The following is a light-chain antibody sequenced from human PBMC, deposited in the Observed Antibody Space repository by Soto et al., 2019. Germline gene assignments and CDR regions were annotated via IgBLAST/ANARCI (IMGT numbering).Light chain of an antibody. CDR1: QSVPKNY. Sequence: EIVLTQSPGTLSLSPGEGATLSCRASQSVPKNYLGWYKQKTGQAPRLLIYDVSNRATDVPDRFSGSGSETXXXXXXXXXXXXXXXVYYCQQYATAPLTFGGGTKLEIK. CDR3: QQYATAPLT. J-gene: IGKJ4*01. V-gene: IGKV3-20*01. CDR2: DVS.